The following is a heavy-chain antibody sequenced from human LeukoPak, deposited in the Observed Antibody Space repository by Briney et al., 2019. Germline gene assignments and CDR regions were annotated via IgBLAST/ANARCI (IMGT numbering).Heavy chain of an antibody. D-gene: IGHD3-22*01. CDR2: NYPDDSDT. V-gene: IGHV5-51*01. CDR1: GYKFIAYL. CDR3: ARPNITSYYDSRGYDAFDV. J-gene: IGHJ3*01. Sequence: GESLKISCKGSGYKFIAYLIAWLRQMPGKGLEWLGINYPDDSDTSYSPSFQGQVTISADKSVSIAYLQWSSLKASDTAMYYCARPNITSYYDSRGYDAFDVWGQGTMVIVSS.